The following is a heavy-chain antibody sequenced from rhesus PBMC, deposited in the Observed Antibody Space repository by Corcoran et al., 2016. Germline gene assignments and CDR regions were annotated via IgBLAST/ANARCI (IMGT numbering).Heavy chain of an antibody. CDR1: GRFLSRAYA. CDR3: ARDAKYYGSGHWDY. V-gene: IGHV4-76*01. J-gene: IGHJ4*01. Sequence: QVQLPESCPGVAKPSETLSLTCAVSGRFLSRAYAWGWIRQPPGKGLEWIGYIYGSSGRTNYNPSLKNRVTISKDASKNQFSLKLSSVTAADTAVYYCARDAKYYGSGHWDYWGQGVLVTVSS. D-gene: IGHD3-28*01. CDR2: IYGSSGRT.